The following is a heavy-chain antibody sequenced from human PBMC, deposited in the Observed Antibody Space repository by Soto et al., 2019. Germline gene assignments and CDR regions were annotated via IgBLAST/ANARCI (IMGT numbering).Heavy chain of an antibody. CDR2: ISYDGLSK. CDR3: AKDQWTLIYCGSTSCYTEFDY. D-gene: IGHD2-2*02. J-gene: IGHJ4*02. CDR1: GFTFITYG. Sequence: WGSLRLSCAASGFTFITYGIRFFRQSPCKGLEWVAVISYDGLSKYYTDSVKGRFTISRDNSENTLYLQMDSLRAEDTAVYYCAKDQWTLIYCGSTSCYTEFDYWGQGTLVTVSS. V-gene: IGHV3-30*18.